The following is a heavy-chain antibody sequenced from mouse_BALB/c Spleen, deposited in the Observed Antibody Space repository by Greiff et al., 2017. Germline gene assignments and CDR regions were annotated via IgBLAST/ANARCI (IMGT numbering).Heavy chain of an antibody. CDR1: GFNIKDYY. J-gene: IGHJ4*01. CDR2: IDPENGDT. CDR3: NAVRSPMDY. D-gene: IGHD1-1*01. Sequence: VQLQQSGAELVRSGASVKLSCTASGFNIKDYYMHWVKPRSEQGLAWIGWIDPENGDTEYAPKFPGKATMTADTSSNTAYLQLSSLTSEDTAVYYCNAVRSPMDYWGQGTSVTVSS. V-gene: IGHV14-4*02.